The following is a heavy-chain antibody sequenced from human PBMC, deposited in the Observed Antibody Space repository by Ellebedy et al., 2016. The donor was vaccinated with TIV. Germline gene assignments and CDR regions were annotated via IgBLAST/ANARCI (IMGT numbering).Heavy chain of an antibody. V-gene: IGHV3-49*04. Sequence: GESLKISCTASGFTFDDYTMSWVRQAPGRGLECVGFIRSKDYDGTTEYAASVKGRFTISRDDSRSIVYLQMNSLKTEDTAVYYCARETNYYDSSPMDVWGQGTTATVSS. CDR2: IRSKDYDGTT. D-gene: IGHD3-22*01. J-gene: IGHJ6*02. CDR1: GFTFDDYT. CDR3: ARETNYYDSSPMDV.